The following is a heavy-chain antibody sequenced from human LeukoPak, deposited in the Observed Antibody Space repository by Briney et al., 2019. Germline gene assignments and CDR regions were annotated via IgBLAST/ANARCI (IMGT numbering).Heavy chain of an antibody. CDR2: ISWNSGSI. CDR1: GFTFDDYA. J-gene: IGHJ4*02. D-gene: IGHD6-19*01. Sequence: GGSLRLSCATSGFTFDDYAMHWVRQAPGKGLEWVSGISWNSGSIGFADSVKGRFTISRDNAKNSLYLQMNSPRPEDTAVYYCARYPPPDSSGPEYYFDYWGQGTLVTVSS. CDR3: ARYPPPDSSGPEYYFDY. V-gene: IGHV3-9*01.